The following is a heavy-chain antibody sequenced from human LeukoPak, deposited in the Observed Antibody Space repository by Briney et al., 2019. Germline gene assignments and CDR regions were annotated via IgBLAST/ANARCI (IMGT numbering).Heavy chain of an antibody. D-gene: IGHD3-10*01. CDR3: ARGPFTMLRGADNWFDP. J-gene: IGHJ5*02. CDR2: IYTSGST. V-gene: IGHV4-4*07. CDR1: GGSISSYY. Sequence: SETLSLTCTVSGGSISSYYWSWIRQPAGKGLEWIGRIYTSGSTNYNPSLKSRVTMSVDTSKNQFSLKLSSVTAADTAVYYCARGPFTMLRGADNWFDPWGQGTLVTVSS.